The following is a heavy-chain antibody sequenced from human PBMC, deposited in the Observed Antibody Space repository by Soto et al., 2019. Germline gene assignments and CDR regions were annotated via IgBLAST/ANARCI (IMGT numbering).Heavy chain of an antibody. CDR3: ARDRLRLGELSLIGYLDY. J-gene: IGHJ4*02. D-gene: IGHD3-16*02. CDR2: ISYDGINE. V-gene: IGHV3-30*15. Sequence: GGSLRLSCEASRFTLTSYAMHWVRQAPGKGLEWVAVISYDGINEYYADSVKGRFTISRDNSKNTLFLQMSSLRVEDTAVYYCARDRLRLGELSLIGYLDYWGQGTLVTVSS. CDR1: RFTLTSYA.